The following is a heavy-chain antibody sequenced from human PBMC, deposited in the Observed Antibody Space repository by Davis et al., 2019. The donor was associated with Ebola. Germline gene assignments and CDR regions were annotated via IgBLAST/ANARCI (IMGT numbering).Heavy chain of an antibody. D-gene: IGHD3-22*01. CDR3: ARDVRLYDSSGFAYFDF. V-gene: IGHV4-59*01. CDR1: GVSITSYY. CDR2: IHHSGST. Sequence: SETLSLTCTVSGVSITSYYWSWIRQPPGKGLEWIGYIHHSGSTNYNPSLKSRVTMSVDTSNNQFSLELISVAAADTAVYFCARDVRLYDSSGFAYFDFWGHGTLVTVSS. J-gene: IGHJ4*01.